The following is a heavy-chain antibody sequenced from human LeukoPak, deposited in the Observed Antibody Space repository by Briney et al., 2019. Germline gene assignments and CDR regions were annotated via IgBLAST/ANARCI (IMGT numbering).Heavy chain of an antibody. Sequence: SQTLSLTCTVSGGSISSGGYYWSWIRQHPGKGLEWIGYIYYSGSTYYNPSLKSRVTISVDRSKNQFSLKLSSVTAADTAVYYCASTYDSSGYDWGQGTLVTVSS. CDR2: IYYSGST. J-gene: IGHJ4*02. CDR1: GGSISSGGYY. V-gene: IGHV4-31*03. CDR3: ASTYDSSGYD. D-gene: IGHD3-22*01.